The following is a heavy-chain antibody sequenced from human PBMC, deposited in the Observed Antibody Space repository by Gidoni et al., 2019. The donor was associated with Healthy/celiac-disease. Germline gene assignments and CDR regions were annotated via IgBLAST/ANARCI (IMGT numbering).Heavy chain of an antibody. CDR3: ARGSGYSYVLIDY. V-gene: IGHV4-34*01. D-gene: IGHD5-18*01. CDR2: INHSGST. J-gene: IGHJ4*02. Sequence: QVQLQQWGAGLLKPSETLSLTCAVYGGSFSGYYWSWIRQPPGKGLEWIGEINHSGSTNYNPSLKSRVTISVDTSKNQFSLKLSSVTAADTAVYYCARGSGYSYVLIDYWGQGTLVTVSS. CDR1: GGSFSGYY.